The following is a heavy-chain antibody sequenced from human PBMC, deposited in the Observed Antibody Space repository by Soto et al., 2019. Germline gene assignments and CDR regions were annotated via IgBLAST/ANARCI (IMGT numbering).Heavy chain of an antibody. CDR1: GFTFGDSY. D-gene: IGHD2-21*01. CDR2: ISPGSRYP. J-gene: IGHJ5*02. V-gene: IGHV3-11*06. CDR3: VRGGCGGLFDP. Sequence: GGSLRLSCAGSGFTFGDSYRSWIRQAPGKGLEWLSYISPGSRYPAYADSVKGRFTISRDNAKRSLYPQMMSLTAEDTAIYYCVRGGCGGLFDPWGKGTMVTVSS.